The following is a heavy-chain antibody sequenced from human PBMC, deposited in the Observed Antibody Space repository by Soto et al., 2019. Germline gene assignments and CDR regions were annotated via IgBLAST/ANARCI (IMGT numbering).Heavy chain of an antibody. D-gene: IGHD1-26*01. J-gene: IGHJ4*02. CDR1: GFTFSSYA. CDR2: ISGSGGST. V-gene: IGHV3-23*01. Sequence: EVQLLESGGGLVQPGGSLRLSCAAPGFTFSSYAMTWVRQAPGKGLEYVSGISGSGGSTYYADSVKGRFTISRDNSKNTLYLQMNSLRAEDTAIYYCAKRFSGSQTAGADYWGQGTLVAVSS. CDR3: AKRFSGSQTAGADY.